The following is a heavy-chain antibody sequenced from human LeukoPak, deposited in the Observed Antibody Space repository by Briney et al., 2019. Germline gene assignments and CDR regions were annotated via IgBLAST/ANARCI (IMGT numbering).Heavy chain of an antibody. CDR1: GYTFTGYY. V-gene: IGHV1-2*02. CDR2: INPNSGGT. J-gene: IGHJ5*02. Sequence: ASVKVSCKASGYTFTGYYMHWVRQAPGQGLEWMGWINPNSGGTNYAQKFQGRVTMTRDTSISTAYMELSRLRSDDMAVYYCAREGYCSSTSCPTYWFDPWGQGTLVTVSS. D-gene: IGHD2-2*01. CDR3: AREGYCSSTSCPTYWFDP.